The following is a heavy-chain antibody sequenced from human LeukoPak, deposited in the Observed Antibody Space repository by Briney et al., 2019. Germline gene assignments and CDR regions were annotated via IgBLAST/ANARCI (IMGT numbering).Heavy chain of an antibody. CDR3: ARDIVVVPAAFYYYYYMDV. D-gene: IGHD2-2*01. J-gene: IGHJ6*03. Sequence: GASVKVSCKASGYTFTGYYMHWVRQAPGQGLEWMGWINPNSGGTNYAQKFQGRVTMTRDTSISTAYMELSRLRSDDTAVYYCARDIVVVPAAFYYYYYMDVWGKGTTVTVS. CDR1: GYTFTGYY. V-gene: IGHV1-2*02. CDR2: INPNSGGT.